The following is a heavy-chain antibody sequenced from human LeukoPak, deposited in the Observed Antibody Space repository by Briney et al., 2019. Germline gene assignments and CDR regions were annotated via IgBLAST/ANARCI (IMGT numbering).Heavy chain of an antibody. CDR1: GSSISTSY. CDR2: IYYSGYT. CDR3: ARARSDSGRFDS. J-gene: IGHJ4*02. V-gene: IGHV4-59*01. Sequence: PSETLSLTCTFSGSSISTSYWSWIRQPPGKGLEWIAYIYYSGYTNYNPSLKSRVTISIDTSKNQFSLELSSVTAADTAVYYCARARSDSGRFDSWGQGTLVTVSS. D-gene: IGHD1-26*01.